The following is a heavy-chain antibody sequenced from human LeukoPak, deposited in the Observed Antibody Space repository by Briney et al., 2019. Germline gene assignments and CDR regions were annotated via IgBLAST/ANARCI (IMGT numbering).Heavy chain of an antibody. CDR1: GGSFSGYY. V-gene: IGHV4-34*01. CDR2: INHSGST. CDR3: ARDVSRMVIDPSYYYSMDV. Sequence: SETLSLTCAVYGGSFSGYYWSWIRQPPGKGLEWIGEINHSGSTNYNPSLKSRVTISVDTSKNQFSLKLSSVTAADTAVYYCARDVSRMVIDPSYYYSMDVWGPGTTVTVSS. J-gene: IGHJ6*02. D-gene: IGHD3-16*02.